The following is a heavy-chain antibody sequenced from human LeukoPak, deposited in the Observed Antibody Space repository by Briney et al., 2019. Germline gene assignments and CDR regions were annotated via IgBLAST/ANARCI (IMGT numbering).Heavy chain of an antibody. CDR2: IKQDGSEK. Sequence: GGSLRFSCAASGFTFSSYWMSWVRQAPRKGLEWVANIKQDGSEKYHVDSVKGRFTISRDNAKNSLYLQMNSLRAEDTAVYYCARDEDSSGYYYDSWGQGTLVTVSS. CDR3: ARDEDSSGYYYDS. J-gene: IGHJ5*02. CDR1: GFTFSSYW. V-gene: IGHV3-7*01. D-gene: IGHD3-22*01.